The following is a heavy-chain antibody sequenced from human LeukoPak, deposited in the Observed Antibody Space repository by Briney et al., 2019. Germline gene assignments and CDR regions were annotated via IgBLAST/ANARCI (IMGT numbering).Heavy chain of an antibody. CDR3: ARESVVPAAESYNWFDP. Sequence: ASVKVSCKASGGTFSSYAISWVRQAPGQGLEWMGGIIPIFGTANYAQKFQGRVTITADEPTSTAYMELSSLRSEDTAVYYCARESVVPAAESYNWFDPWGQGTLVTVSS. CDR2: IIPIFGTA. J-gene: IGHJ5*02. D-gene: IGHD2-2*01. V-gene: IGHV1-69*13. CDR1: GGTFSSYA.